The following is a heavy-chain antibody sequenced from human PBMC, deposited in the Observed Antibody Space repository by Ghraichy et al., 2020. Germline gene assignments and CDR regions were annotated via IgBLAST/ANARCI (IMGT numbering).Heavy chain of an antibody. V-gene: IGHV3-20*04. Sequence: GGSLRLSCAASGFTFDDHGMSWVRQAAGKGLEWVSGINWNGDKTAYADSVRGRFTISRDNANNFLYLQMNSLRDEDTAFYYCARDSRGRNGSYEGFDHWGQVTLVTVSS. CDR2: INWNGDKT. J-gene: IGHJ4*02. CDR1: GFTFDDHG. CDR3: ARDSRGRNGSYEGFDH. D-gene: IGHD1-26*01.